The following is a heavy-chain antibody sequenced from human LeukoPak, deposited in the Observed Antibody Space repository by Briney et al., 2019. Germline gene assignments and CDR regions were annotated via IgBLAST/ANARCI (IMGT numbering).Heavy chain of an antibody. J-gene: IGHJ5*02. D-gene: IGHD2-2*01. Sequence: GGSLRLSCAASGFTFSNAWMTWVRQTPGKGLEWVSVISGSGGSTYYADSVKGRFTISRDKSKNTLHLQMNSLRADDTAVYYCAKDRYCSSTSCGLFDPWGQGTLVTVSS. V-gene: IGHV3-23*01. CDR2: ISGSGGST. CDR3: AKDRYCSSTSCGLFDP. CDR1: GFTFSNAW.